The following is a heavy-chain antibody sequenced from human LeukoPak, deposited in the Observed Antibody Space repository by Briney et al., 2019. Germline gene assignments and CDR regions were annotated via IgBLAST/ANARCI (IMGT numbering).Heavy chain of an antibody. CDR2: ISSSSSYI. CDR3: ARDSEYDFWSGYYTENWFDP. Sequence: PGGSLRLSCAASGFTFSDYYMSWIRQAPGKGLEWVSSISSSSSYIYYADSVKGRFTISRDNAKNSLYLQMNSLRAEDTAVYYCARDSEYDFWSGYYTENWFDPWGQGTLVTVSS. V-gene: IGHV3-11*06. D-gene: IGHD3-3*01. CDR1: GFTFSDYY. J-gene: IGHJ5*02.